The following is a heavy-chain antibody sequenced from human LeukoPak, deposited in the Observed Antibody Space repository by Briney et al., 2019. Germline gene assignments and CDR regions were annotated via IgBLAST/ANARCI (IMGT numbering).Heavy chain of an antibody. V-gene: IGHV1-2*02. D-gene: IGHD2-2*02. CDR2: INPNSGGT. J-gene: IGHJ4*02. Sequence: ASVKVSCKASGYTFTGYYMHWVRQAPGQGLEWMGWINPNSGGTNYAPKFQGRVTMTRDTSISTAYMELSRLRSDDTAVYYCARRYCSSTSCYTWVDYWGQGTLVTVSS. CDR3: ARRYCSSTSCYTWVDY. CDR1: GYTFTGYY.